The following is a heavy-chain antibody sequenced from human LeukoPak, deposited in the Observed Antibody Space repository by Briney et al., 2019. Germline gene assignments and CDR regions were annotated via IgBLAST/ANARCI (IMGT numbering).Heavy chain of an antibody. Sequence: SETLSLTCAVYDASFSGNYCGWFRQPPGKGLEWIGEINRGGDTNYNPSLKSRVSISIDPSKKQFSLRLNSVTAADTAVYYCARGRGTGSYYGYWGQETLVTVSS. J-gene: IGHJ4*03. CDR1: DASFSGNY. V-gene: IGHV4-34*01. CDR3: ARGRGTGSYYGY. D-gene: IGHD3/OR15-3a*01. CDR2: INRGGDT.